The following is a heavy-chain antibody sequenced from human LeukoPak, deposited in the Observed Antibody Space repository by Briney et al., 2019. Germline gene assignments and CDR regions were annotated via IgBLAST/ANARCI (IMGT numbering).Heavy chain of an antibody. J-gene: IGHJ4*02. CDR3: ARRDGQFLEWLHFDY. V-gene: IGHV3-23*01. CDR1: GFTFSSYA. CDR2: ISGSGGST. D-gene: IGHD3-3*01. Sequence: GGSLRLSCAASGFTFSSYAMSWVRQAPGKGLEWVSAISGSGGSTYYADSVKGRFTISRDNAKNSLSLQMSSLRAEDTAIYYCARRDGQFLEWLHFDYWGQGTLVTVSS.